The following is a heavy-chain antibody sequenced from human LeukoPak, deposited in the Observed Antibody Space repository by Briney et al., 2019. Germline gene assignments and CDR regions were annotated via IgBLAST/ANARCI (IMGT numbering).Heavy chain of an antibody. J-gene: IGHJ4*02. CDR3: AVERDIHLWLLW. Sequence: SETLSLTRAVYGGSFSGYYWSWIRQPPGKGREWIGEINHSGSTNYNPSLKSRVTISVDTSKNQFSLKLSSVPAADTAVYYIAVERDIHLWLLWWGQGTLVTVSS. CDR1: GGSFSGYY. CDR2: INHSGST. V-gene: IGHV4-34*01. D-gene: IGHD5-18*01.